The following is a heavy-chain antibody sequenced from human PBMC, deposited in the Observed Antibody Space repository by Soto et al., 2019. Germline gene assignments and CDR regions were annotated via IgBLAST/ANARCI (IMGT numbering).Heavy chain of an antibody. Sequence: ASVKVSCKVSGYTLTELSMHWVRQAPGKGLEWMGGFDPEDGETIYAQKFQGRVTMTEDTSTDTAYMELSSLRSEDTAVYYCATDFSGGGSSEFDYWGRGTLVTVSS. J-gene: IGHJ4*02. V-gene: IGHV1-24*01. CDR3: ATDFSGGGSSEFDY. D-gene: IGHD6-6*01. CDR1: GYTLTELS. CDR2: FDPEDGET.